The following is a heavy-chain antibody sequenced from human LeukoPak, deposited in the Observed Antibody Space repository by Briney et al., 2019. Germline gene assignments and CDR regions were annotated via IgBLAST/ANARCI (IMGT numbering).Heavy chain of an antibody. Sequence: SETLSLTCTVSGGSISSSSYYWGWIRQPPGKGLEWIGSIYYSGSTYYNPSLKSRVTISVDTSKNQFSLKLSSVTAADTAVYYCAKGAYVSDAFDIWGQGTMVTVSS. CDR2: IYYSGST. CDR1: GGSISSSSYY. CDR3: AKGAYVSDAFDI. J-gene: IGHJ3*02. D-gene: IGHD2-21*01. V-gene: IGHV4-39*01.